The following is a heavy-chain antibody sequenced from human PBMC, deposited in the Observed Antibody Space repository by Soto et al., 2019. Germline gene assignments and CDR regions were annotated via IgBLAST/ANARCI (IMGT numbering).Heavy chain of an antibody. V-gene: IGHV3-33*01. D-gene: IGHD5-18*01. Sequence: QVQLVESGGGVVQPGRSLRLSCAASGFTFSSYGMHWVRQAPGKGLEWVAVIWYDGSNKYYADSVKGRFTISRDNSKNTLYLQMNSPRAEDTAVYYCARDGGYSYGPFDYWGQGTLVTVSS. CDR3: ARDGGYSYGPFDY. CDR2: IWYDGSNK. CDR1: GFTFSSYG. J-gene: IGHJ4*02.